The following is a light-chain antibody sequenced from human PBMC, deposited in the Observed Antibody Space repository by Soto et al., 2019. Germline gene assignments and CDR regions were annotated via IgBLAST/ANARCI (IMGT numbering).Light chain of an antibody. CDR2: EVS. Sequence: QYALPHPASVSGSPGQSITISCTGTNSDVGNYNHVSWYQQHPGKAPNLMIYEVSKRPSGVSNRFSGSKSANTASLTISGLQAEDEAVYYCCSFARSSTWIFGGGTKVTV. CDR3: CSFARSSTWI. V-gene: IGLV2-23*02. CDR1: NSDVGNYNH. J-gene: IGLJ2*01.